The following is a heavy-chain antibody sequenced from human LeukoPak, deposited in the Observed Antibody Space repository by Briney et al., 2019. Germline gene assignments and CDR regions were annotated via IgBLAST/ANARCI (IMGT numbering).Heavy chain of an antibody. V-gene: IGHV1-8*03. CDR2: MNPNSGNT. Sequence: ASVKVSCKASGYTFTSYDINWVRQATGQGLEWMGWMNPNSGNTGYAQKFQGRVTITRNTSISTAYMELSSLRSEDTAVYYRARFRTGNDAFDIWGQGTMVTVSS. D-gene: IGHD3-10*01. CDR3: ARFRTGNDAFDI. CDR1: GYTFTSYD. J-gene: IGHJ3*02.